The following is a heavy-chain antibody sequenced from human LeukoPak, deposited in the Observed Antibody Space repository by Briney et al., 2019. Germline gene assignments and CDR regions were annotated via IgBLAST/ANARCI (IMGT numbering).Heavy chain of an antibody. CDR3: TRGRYGGPRVAFDY. D-gene: IGHD1-1*01. V-gene: IGHV4-59*01. Sequence: PSETLSLTCTVSGGSISSYYWSWIRQPPGKGLEWIGCIYYSGSTNYNPSFKSRVTISVDTSKNQFSLKLSSVTVADTAVYYCTRGRYGGPRVAFDYWGQGTLVTVSS. J-gene: IGHJ4*02. CDR1: GGSISSYY. CDR2: IYYSGST.